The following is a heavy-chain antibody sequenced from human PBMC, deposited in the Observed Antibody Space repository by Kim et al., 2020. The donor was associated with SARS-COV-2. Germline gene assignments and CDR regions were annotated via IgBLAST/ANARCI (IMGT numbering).Heavy chain of an antibody. CDR3: AKSFSGGYFGYDY. CDR2: ISYDGSNK. CDR1: GFTFNTYG. Sequence: GGSLRLSCAASGFTFNTYGMDWVRQAPGKGLEWVAGISYDGSNKYYADSVKGRFTISRDNSKNTLYLQMNSGRIEDTALYYCAKSFSGGYFGYDYWGQGTPVTVSP. V-gene: IGHV3-30*18. J-gene: IGHJ4*02. D-gene: IGHD1-26*01.